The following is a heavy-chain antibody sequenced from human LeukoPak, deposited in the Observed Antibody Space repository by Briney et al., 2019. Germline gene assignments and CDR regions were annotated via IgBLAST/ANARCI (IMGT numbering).Heavy chain of an antibody. D-gene: IGHD3-9*01. CDR1: GGSISSYY. V-gene: IGHV4-59*01. CDR3: ARASGEYYDITLDY. J-gene: IGHJ4*02. CDR2: IYYSGST. Sequence: PSETLSLTCTVSGGSISSYYWSWIRQPPGKGLEGIGYIYYSGSTNYNPSLKSRVTISVDTSKNQFSLKVSSVTAADTAVYYCARASGEYYDITLDYWGQGTLVTVSS.